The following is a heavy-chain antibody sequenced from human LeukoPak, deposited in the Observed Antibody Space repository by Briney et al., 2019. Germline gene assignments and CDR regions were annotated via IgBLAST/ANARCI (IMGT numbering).Heavy chain of an antibody. J-gene: IGHJ5*02. CDR3: ARDEREWSGYNYLRWFDP. D-gene: IGHD5-24*01. Sequence: PGGSLRLSCAASGFTFSSYSMNWVRQAPGKGLEWVSYISSGSSTIYYADSVKGRFTISRDNAKNSLYLQMNSLRAEGTAVYYCARDEREWSGYNYLRWFDPWGQGTLVTVSS. CDR2: ISSGSSTI. V-gene: IGHV3-48*04. CDR1: GFTFSSYS.